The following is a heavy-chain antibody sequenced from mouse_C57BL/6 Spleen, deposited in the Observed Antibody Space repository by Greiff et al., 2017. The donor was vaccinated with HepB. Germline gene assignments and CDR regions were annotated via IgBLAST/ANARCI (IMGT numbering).Heavy chain of an antibody. CDR1: GFNIKDDY. J-gene: IGHJ4*01. D-gene: IGHD2-2*01. CDR3: TTSGGYDGGTIAMDY. V-gene: IGHV14-4*01. Sequence: EVQLQQSGAELVRPGASVKLSCTASGFNIKDDYMHWVKQRPEQGLEWIGWIDPENGDTEYASKFQGKATITADTSSNTAYLQLSSLTSEDTAVYYVTTSGGYDGGTIAMDYWGQGTSVTVSS. CDR2: IDPENGDT.